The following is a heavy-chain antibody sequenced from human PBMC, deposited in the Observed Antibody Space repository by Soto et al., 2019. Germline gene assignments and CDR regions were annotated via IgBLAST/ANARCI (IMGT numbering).Heavy chain of an antibody. V-gene: IGHV4-59*08. CDR1: GGSISSYY. CDR3: ASTSIAARPGGHNWFDP. Sequence: PSETLSLTCTFPGGSISSYYWSWIRQPPRKGLEWIGYIYYSGSTNYNPSLKSRVTISVDTSKNQFSLKLSPVTAADTAVYYCASTSIAARPGGHNWFDPWGQGTLVTVSS. D-gene: IGHD6-6*01. J-gene: IGHJ5*02. CDR2: IYYSGST.